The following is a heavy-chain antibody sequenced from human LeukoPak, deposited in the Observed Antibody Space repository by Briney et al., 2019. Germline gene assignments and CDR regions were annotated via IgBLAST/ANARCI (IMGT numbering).Heavy chain of an antibody. CDR3: AKCSAGYYNDAFDI. CDR2: ISGGGAKR. V-gene: IGHV3-23*01. Sequence: GGSLRLSCAASGFTFDNYAMNWVRQAPGKGLEWVSYISGGGAKRHYSDSVKGRFTISRDNPKNTLNLQINNLRAEDTAMYYCAKCSAGYYNDAFDIWGRGTMVTVSS. J-gene: IGHJ3*02. D-gene: IGHD3-10*02. CDR1: GFTFDNYA.